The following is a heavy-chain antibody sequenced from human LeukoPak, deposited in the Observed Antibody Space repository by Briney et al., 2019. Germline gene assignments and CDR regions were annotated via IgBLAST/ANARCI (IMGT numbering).Heavy chain of an antibody. CDR3: AREYYYGSGSYYNGY. CDR2: VKQDGSEK. D-gene: IGHD3-10*01. Sequence: ETLSLTCTVSGGSTSSYYWSWVRQAPGKGLEWVANVKQDGSEKYYVDSVKGRFTISRDNAKKSLYLQMNSLRAEDTAVYYCAREYYYGSGSYYNGYWGQGTLVTVSS. J-gene: IGHJ4*02. CDR1: GGSTSSYY. V-gene: IGHV3-7*04.